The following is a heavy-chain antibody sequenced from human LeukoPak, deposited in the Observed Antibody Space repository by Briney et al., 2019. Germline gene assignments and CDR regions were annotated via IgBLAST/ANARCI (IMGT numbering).Heavy chain of an antibody. CDR3: ARDPIAAASYFDY. J-gene: IGHJ4*02. CDR2: ISYDGSNK. CDR1: GFTFSSYA. Sequence: PGGSLRLSRAASGFTFSSYAMHWVRQAPGKGLEWVAVISYDGSNKYYADSVKGRFTISRDNSKNTLYLQMNSLRAEDTAVYYCARDPIAAASYFDYWGQGTLVTVSS. D-gene: IGHD6-13*01. V-gene: IGHV3-30-3*01.